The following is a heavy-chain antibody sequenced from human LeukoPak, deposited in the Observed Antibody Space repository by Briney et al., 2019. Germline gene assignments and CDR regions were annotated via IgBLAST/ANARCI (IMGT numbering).Heavy chain of an antibody. CDR2: INTDGSST. CDR3: ARNPSAWHQPMDA. J-gene: IGHJ5*02. V-gene: IGHV3-74*01. Sequence: QPGGSLRLSCAASGFTFSSYWMHWVRQAPGKGLVWVSRINTDGSSTNYADSVKGRFTISRDNAKNTLYLQMNSLRDEDTAVYFCARNPSAWHQPMDAWGQGTPVTVSS. CDR1: GFTFSSYW. D-gene: IGHD2-2*01.